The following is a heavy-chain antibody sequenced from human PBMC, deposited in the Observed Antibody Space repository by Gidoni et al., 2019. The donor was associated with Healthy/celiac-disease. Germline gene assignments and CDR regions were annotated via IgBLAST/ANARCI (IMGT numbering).Heavy chain of an antibody. CDR2: ISSNGGST. J-gene: IGHJ4*02. D-gene: IGHD1-1*01. CDR1: GFTFSSYA. V-gene: IGHV3-64D*06. Sequence: EVQLVESGGGLVQPGGSLSLSCSASGFTFSSYAMHWVRQAPGKGLEYVSAISSNGGSTYYADSVKGRFTISRDNSKNTLYLQMSSLRAEDTAVYYCVKDRYTTGTIRWLAFDYWGQGTLVTVSS. CDR3: VKDRYTTGTIRWLAFDY.